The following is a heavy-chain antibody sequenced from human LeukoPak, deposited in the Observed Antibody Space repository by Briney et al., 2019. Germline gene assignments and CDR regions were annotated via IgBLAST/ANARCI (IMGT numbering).Heavy chain of an antibody. J-gene: IGHJ4*02. CDR3: AKDLSPGNY. D-gene: IGHD2/OR15-2a*01. CDR2: ISGSGGNT. V-gene: IGHV3-23*01. CDR1: GFTFSSYG. Sequence: GGSLRLSCAASGFTFSSYGMSWVRLAPGKGLEWVSAISGSGGNTYYADSVKGRFTISRDNSKNTLYLQMNSLRAEDTAVYYCAKDLSPGNYWGQGTLVTVSS.